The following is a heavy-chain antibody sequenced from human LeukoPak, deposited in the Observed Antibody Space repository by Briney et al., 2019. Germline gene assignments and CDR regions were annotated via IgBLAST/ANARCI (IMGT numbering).Heavy chain of an antibody. J-gene: IGHJ5*02. Sequence: ASETLSLTCTVSGGSISSGDYSWSWIRQPPGKGLEWIGYIYSSGSTYYNPSLKSRVTISIDTSRNQFSLKLSSVTAADTAVYFCARAYYYDSRWFDPWGQGTLVTVSS. CDR2: IYSSGST. D-gene: IGHD3-22*01. CDR3: ARAYYYDSRWFDP. CDR1: GGSISSGDYS. V-gene: IGHV4-30-4*01.